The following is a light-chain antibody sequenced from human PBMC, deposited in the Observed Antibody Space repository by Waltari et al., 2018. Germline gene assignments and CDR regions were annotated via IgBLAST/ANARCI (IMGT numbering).Light chain of an antibody. Sequence: DIQMTQSPSSLSASVGDRVTITCRASQIISTYLNWYQQKPGKAPKRLIYTASGLQSGVPSRFSGSGSGTDFTLTISSLQPEDFATYYCQQSYNTAPTFGPGTKVELK. V-gene: IGKV1-39*01. CDR3: QQSYNTAPT. J-gene: IGKJ3*01. CDR1: QIISTY. CDR2: TAS.